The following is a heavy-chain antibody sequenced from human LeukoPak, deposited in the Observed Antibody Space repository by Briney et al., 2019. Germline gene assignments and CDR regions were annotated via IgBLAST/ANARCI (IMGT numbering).Heavy chain of an antibody. CDR1: GGSFSGYY. Sequence: PSETLSLTCAVYGGSFSGYYWSWIRQPPGKGLEWIGEINHSRSTNYNPSLKSRVTISVDTSKNQFSLKLSSVTAADTAVYYCARGRGIVATIKVYYFDYWGQGTLVTVSS. J-gene: IGHJ4*02. CDR3: ARGRGIVATIKVYYFDY. V-gene: IGHV4-34*01. CDR2: INHSRST. D-gene: IGHD5-12*01.